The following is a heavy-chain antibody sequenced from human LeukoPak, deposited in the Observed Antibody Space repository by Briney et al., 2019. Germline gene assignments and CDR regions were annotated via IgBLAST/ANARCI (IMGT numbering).Heavy chain of an antibody. Sequence: GGSLRLSCAASGFTVSSNYMSWVRQAPGKGLEWVSVIYSGGSTYYADSVKGRFTISRDNSKNTLYLQMYSLGAEDTAVYYCARDDDLWGDRAFDIWGQGTMVTVSS. V-gene: IGHV3-53*01. CDR3: ARDDDLWGDRAFDI. J-gene: IGHJ3*02. CDR1: GFTVSSNY. CDR2: IYSGGST. D-gene: IGHD3-3*01.